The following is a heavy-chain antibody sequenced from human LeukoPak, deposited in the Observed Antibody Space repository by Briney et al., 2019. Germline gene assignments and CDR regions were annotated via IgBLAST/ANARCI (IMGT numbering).Heavy chain of an antibody. Sequence: GESLKISCKGSGYSFTSYWIGWVRQMPGKGLEWMGIICPGDSDTRYGPSFQGQVTISADKSISTAYLQWSSLKASDTAMYYCARQKGGQYYDFWSGYFGYWGQGTLVTVSS. CDR2: ICPGDSDT. CDR1: GYSFTSYW. V-gene: IGHV5-51*01. J-gene: IGHJ4*02. CDR3: ARQKGGQYYDFWSGYFGY. D-gene: IGHD3-3*01.